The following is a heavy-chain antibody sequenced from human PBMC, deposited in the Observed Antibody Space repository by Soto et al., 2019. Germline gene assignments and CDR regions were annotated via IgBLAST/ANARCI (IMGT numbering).Heavy chain of an antibody. Sequence: DVHLLESGGGLVQPGGSLRLSCGVSGLTFGSYAMTWVRQAPGKGLEWVSGISGSGANTYYADSVKGRFTISRDNSKNTLYLQMNSLRAEDTAIYDCAKDARYYWKIDFWGQGTLVTVSS. D-gene: IGHD1-20*01. CDR2: ISGSGANT. J-gene: IGHJ4*02. CDR3: AKDARYYWKIDF. V-gene: IGHV3-23*01. CDR1: GLTFGSYA.